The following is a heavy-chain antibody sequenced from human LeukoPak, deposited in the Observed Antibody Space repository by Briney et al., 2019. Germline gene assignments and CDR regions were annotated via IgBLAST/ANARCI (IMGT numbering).Heavy chain of an antibody. J-gene: IGHJ4*02. CDR1: GASISSGSCY. Sequence: NSSETLSLTCAVSGASISSGSCYWSWIRQPAGKGLEWIGRIYTSGSTNYNPSLRSRFTVSLDTSMNQFSLNLRSVTAADTAVYYCATTVAGVREHAYWGQGTLVTVSS. CDR2: IYTSGST. D-gene: IGHD6-19*01. CDR3: ATTVAGVREHAY. V-gene: IGHV4-61*02.